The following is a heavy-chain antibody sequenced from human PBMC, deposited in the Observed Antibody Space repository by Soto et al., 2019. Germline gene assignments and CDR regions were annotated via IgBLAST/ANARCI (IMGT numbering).Heavy chain of an antibody. Sequence: EVQLVESGEGLVKPGGSLRLSCAASGFTFSSYSMNWVRQAPGKGLEWVSSISSSSSYIYYADSVKGRFTISRDNAKNSLYLQMNSLRAEDTAVYYCATLGATLGRDAFDIWGQGTMVTVSS. V-gene: IGHV3-21*01. CDR1: GFTFSSYS. D-gene: IGHD1-26*01. CDR2: ISSSSSYI. CDR3: ATLGATLGRDAFDI. J-gene: IGHJ3*02.